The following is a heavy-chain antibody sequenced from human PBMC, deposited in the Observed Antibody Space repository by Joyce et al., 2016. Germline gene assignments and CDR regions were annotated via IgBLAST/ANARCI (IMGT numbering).Heavy chain of an antibody. CDR2: INTSSSTI. Sequence: EVQLVESGGGLVQPGGSLRLSCAASGFRFSDYSRNWVRKAPGKGLEWVSYINTSSSTIYYADSVKGRFTISRDNARNSLYYCTRDDGVYFYDSRGYYQHWGQGTLVTVSS. V-gene: IGHV3-48*01. CDR3: YQH. J-gene: IGHJ1*01. D-gene: IGHD3-22*01. CDR1: GFRFSDYS.